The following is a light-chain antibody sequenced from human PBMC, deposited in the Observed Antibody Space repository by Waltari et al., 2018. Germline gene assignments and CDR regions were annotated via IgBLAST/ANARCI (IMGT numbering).Light chain of an antibody. CDR2: VNNDGSH. Sequence: QLVLTQSPSASASLGASVKLSCTLSSWPSFYPIAWHQQQPEKGPRFLMKVNNDGSHMKGDGIPDRFSGSSSGAERYLTISSLQSEDEADYYCQTWGTGTWVFGGGTKLTVL. J-gene: IGLJ3*02. V-gene: IGLV4-69*01. CDR1: SWPSFYP. CDR3: QTWGTGTWV.